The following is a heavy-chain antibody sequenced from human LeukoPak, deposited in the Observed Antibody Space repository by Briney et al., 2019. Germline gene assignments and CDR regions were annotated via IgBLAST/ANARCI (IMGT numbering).Heavy chain of an antibody. Sequence: GASVKASCKASGGTFISYAISWVRQAPGQGLEWMGGIIPIFGTANYAQKFQGRVTITADESTSTAYMELSSLRSEDTAVYYCARNYYYDSSGYYYNYWGQGTLVTVSS. V-gene: IGHV1-69*13. D-gene: IGHD3-22*01. J-gene: IGHJ4*02. CDR3: ARNYYYDSSGYYYNY. CDR2: IIPIFGTA. CDR1: GGTFISYA.